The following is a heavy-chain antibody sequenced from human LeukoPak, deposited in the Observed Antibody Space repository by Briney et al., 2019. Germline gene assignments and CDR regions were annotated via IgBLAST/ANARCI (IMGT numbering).Heavy chain of an antibody. D-gene: IGHD3-9*01. Sequence: PTETLSLTCAVHRESFSGYFWSSIPQPPEKGLEWNGEINHSGNTNYNPSVKSQVTISEDTSKNQLSLKQRYVTAADTALYYCARPIRGDILTGFDYWGQGTLVTVSS. V-gene: IGHV4-34*01. CDR3: ARPIRGDILTGFDY. CDR2: INHSGNT. CDR1: RESFSGYF. J-gene: IGHJ4*02.